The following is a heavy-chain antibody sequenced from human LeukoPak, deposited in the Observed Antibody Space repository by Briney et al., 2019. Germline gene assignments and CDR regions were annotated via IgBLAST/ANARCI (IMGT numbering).Heavy chain of an antibody. CDR1: GFTFSDHH. J-gene: IGHJ4*02. CDR3: ARSPLGIAPFDY. CDR2: IRNKANRYTT. Sequence: GGSLRLSCAASGFTFSDHHMNWVRQAPGEGLEWVARIRNKANRYTTEYAASVKGRFTISRDDSENSLYLQMDSLKTEDTAVYYCARSPLGIAPFDYWGQGTLVTVSS. D-gene: IGHD7-27*01. V-gene: IGHV3-72*01.